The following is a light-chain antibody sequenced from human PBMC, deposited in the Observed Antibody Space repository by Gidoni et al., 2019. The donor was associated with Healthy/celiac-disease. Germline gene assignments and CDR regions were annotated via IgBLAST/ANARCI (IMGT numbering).Light chain of an antibody. V-gene: IGKV1-5*03. Sequence: DIQMTQSPSTLSASVGDRVTITCRASQSISSWLAWYQQKPGKDPKLLIYKASSLESGVQSRVSGSGSGTEFTLTISSLQPDDFATYYCQQYNSYSTFGQGTKVEIK. CDR1: QSISSW. J-gene: IGKJ1*01. CDR3: QQYNSYST. CDR2: KAS.